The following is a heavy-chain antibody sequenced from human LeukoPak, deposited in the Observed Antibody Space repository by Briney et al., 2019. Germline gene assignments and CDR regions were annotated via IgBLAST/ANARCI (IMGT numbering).Heavy chain of an antibody. CDR2: IRWSSDSV. Sequence: GRSLRLSCAASGFTFDDYAMHWVRQAPGKGLEWVSGIRWSSDSVGYADSVRGRFTISRDKAKNSLYLQMNSLRAEDTALYYCVKDFGQTTAAIAYWGQGTLVTVSS. V-gene: IGHV3-9*01. CDR1: GFTFDDYA. CDR3: VKDFGQTTAAIAY. D-gene: IGHD2-2*01. J-gene: IGHJ4*02.